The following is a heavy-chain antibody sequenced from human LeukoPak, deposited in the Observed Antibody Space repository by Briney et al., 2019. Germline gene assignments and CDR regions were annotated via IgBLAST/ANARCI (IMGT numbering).Heavy chain of an antibody. D-gene: IGHD1-1*01. CDR3: ARHLGGDNWNDFWFDP. J-gene: IGHJ5*02. Sequence: SETLSLTCTVSGGSISSYYWSWIRQPPGKGLEWIGYIYYSGSTNYNPSLKSRVTISVDTSKNQFSLKLSSVTAADTAVYYCARHLGGDNWNDFWFDPWGQGTLVTVSS. CDR2: IYYSGST. V-gene: IGHV4-59*01. CDR1: GGSISSYY.